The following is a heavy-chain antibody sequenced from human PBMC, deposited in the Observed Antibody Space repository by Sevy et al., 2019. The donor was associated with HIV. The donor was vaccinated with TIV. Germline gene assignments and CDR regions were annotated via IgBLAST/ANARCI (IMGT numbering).Heavy chain of an antibody. CDR3: ARDGGYSVNFLPSGY. D-gene: IGHD3-10*02. V-gene: IGHV3-30-3*01. CDR2: ISYGGSSK. CDR1: GFTFSSHA. Sequence: GGSLRLSCAASGFTFSSHAMHWVRQAPGKGLEWMAAISYGGSSKYYADSVKGRFTISRDDSKNTLYLQMSSLRAGDTAVYYCARDGGYSVNFLPSGYWGQGTLVTVSS. J-gene: IGHJ4*02.